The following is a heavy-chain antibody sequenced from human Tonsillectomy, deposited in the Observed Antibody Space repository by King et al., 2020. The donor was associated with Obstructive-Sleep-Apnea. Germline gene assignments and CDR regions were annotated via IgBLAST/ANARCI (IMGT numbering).Heavy chain of an antibody. Sequence: VQLVQSGGGVVRPGGSLRLSCAASGFTFDDYCMSWVRQAPGKGLEWVSVINWNGGSTCYADSVMGRFTISSDNAKNSLYLQMNSLRAEDTALYHCARDFYSSGEPVDYWGQGTLVTVSS. J-gene: IGHJ4*02. CDR1: GFTFDDYC. CDR2: INWNGGST. D-gene: IGHD6-19*01. V-gene: IGHV3-20*01. CDR3: ARDFYSSGEPVDY.